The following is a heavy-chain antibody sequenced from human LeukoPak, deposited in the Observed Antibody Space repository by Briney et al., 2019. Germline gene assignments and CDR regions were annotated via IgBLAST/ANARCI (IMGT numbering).Heavy chain of an antibody. V-gene: IGHV1-2*02. J-gene: IGHJ6*02. CDR2: INPNSGGT. CDR1: GYTFTGYY. D-gene: IGHD4-23*01. CDR3: AREYGGRPYYYYGMDV. Sequence: ASVKVSCKASGYTFTGYYMHWVRQAPGQGIEWMGWINPNSGGTNYAQKFQGRVTMTRDTSISTAYMELSRLRSDDTAVYYCAREYGGRPYYYYGMDVWGQGTTVTVSS.